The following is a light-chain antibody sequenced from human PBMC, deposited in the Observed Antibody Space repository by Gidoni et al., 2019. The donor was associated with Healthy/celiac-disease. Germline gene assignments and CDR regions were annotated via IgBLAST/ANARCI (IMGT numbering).Light chain of an antibody. J-gene: IGLJ1*01. CDR1: SSDVGGYNY. Sequence: ISCTGTSSDVGGYNYVSWYQQHPGKAPKLMIYDVSNRPSGVSNRFSGSKSGNTASLTISGLQAEDEADYYCSSYTSSSTYVFGTGTKVTVL. V-gene: IGLV2-14*03. CDR3: SSYTSSSTYV. CDR2: DVS.